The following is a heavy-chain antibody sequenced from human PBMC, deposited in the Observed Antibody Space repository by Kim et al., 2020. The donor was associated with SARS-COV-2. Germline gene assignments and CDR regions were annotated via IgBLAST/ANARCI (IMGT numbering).Heavy chain of an antibody. CDR2: ISSSSSTI. V-gene: IGHV3-48*04. J-gene: IGHJ4*02. CDR3: ASGWSDGSGSYPYYFDY. CDR1: GFTFSSYS. D-gene: IGHD3-10*01. Sequence: GGSLRLSCAASGFTFSSYSMNWVRQAPGKGLEWVSYISSSSSTIYYADSVKGRFTISRDNAKNSLYLQMNSLRVEDTAVYYCASGWSDGSGSYPYYFDYWGQGTLVTVSS.